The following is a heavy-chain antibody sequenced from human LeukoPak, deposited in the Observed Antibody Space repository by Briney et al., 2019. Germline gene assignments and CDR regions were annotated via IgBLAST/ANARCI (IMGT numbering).Heavy chain of an antibody. D-gene: IGHD6-19*01. CDR2: VYHSGIT. V-gene: IGHV4-39*07. J-gene: IGHJ4*02. CDR3: ARETSLMGYASGLGFNY. CDR1: GGSITNTNYY. Sequence: ASETLSLTCTVSGGSITNTNYYWAWIRQPPGEGLEWIGSVYHSGITYYTPSLKSRVSISVDTSKNQFSLKLTSVTAADTATYYCARETSLMGYASGLGFNYWGQGILVTVSS.